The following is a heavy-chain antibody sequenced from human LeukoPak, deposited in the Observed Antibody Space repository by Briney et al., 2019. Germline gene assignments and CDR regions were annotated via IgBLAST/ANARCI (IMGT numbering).Heavy chain of an antibody. D-gene: IGHD2-2*01. CDR1: GFTVSSNY. Sequence: PGGSLRLSCAASGFTVSSNYMSWVRQAPGKGLEWVSVIYSGGNTYYADSVKGRFTISRDNSKNTLYLQVNSLRAEDTVVYYCARSPRYCSSTSCFDYWGQGTLVTVSS. CDR3: ARSPRYCSSTSCFDY. J-gene: IGHJ4*02. V-gene: IGHV3-53*01. CDR2: IYSGGNT.